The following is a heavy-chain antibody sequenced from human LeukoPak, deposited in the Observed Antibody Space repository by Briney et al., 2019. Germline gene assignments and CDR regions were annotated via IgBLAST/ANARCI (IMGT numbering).Heavy chain of an antibody. CDR3: ARGRVSSSTWYSTYYYFFYMDF. CDR2: VDHTGST. J-gene: IGHJ6*03. Sequence: RPSETLSLTCTVSGDSITMYYWTWIRQPPGKGLEWIGYVDHTGSTKFNPSLNGRVSISRDTSNNFFSLRLRSVTAADTAVYFCARGRVSSSTWYSTYYYFFYMDFWGKGTTVTVSS. V-gene: IGHV4-59*01. D-gene: IGHD4-11*01. CDR1: GDSITMYY.